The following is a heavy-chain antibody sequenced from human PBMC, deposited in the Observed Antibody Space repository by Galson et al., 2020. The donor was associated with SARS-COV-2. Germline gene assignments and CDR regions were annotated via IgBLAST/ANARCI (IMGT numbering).Heavy chain of an antibody. J-gene: IGHJ4*02. CDR3: ARDDSNYTPGYFAY. Sequence: SETLSLTCTVSGGSSSSYYWSWIRQPPGKGVEWIGYIYYTGTTNYNPSLKSRVSMSLDTSKTQFSLKLSSVTAADTAVYYCARDDSNYTPGYFAYWGQGTLVTVSS. V-gene: IGHV4-59*01. CDR1: GGSSSSYY. CDR2: IYYTGTT. D-gene: IGHD4-4*01.